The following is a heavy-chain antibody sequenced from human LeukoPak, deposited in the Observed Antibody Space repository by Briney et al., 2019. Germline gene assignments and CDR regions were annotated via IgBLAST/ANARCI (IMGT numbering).Heavy chain of an antibody. J-gene: IGHJ4*02. Sequence: PSETLSLTCAVYGGSFSGYYWSWIRQPPGKGLEWIGKINHSGSINYNPSLKSRVTTSVDTSKNQFSLKLSSVTAADTAVYYCARGEKREHNYGLPYWGRGTLVTVSS. V-gene: IGHV4-34*01. CDR2: INHSGSI. CDR1: GGSFSGYY. D-gene: IGHD5-18*01. CDR3: ARGEKREHNYGLPY.